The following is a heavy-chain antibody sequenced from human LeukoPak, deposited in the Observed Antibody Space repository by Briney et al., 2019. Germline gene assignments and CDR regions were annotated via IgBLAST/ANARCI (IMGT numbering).Heavy chain of an antibody. CDR3: AKDKLGGDIVVVPAAPTLDY. V-gene: IGHV3-23*01. Sequence: SGGSLRLSCAASGFTFSSYAMSWVRQAPGKGLEWVSGISGSGGRTYYADSVKGRFTISRDNSKNTLYLQMNSLRVEDTAVYYCAKDKLGGDIVVVPAAPTLDYWGQGTLVTASS. D-gene: IGHD2-2*01. J-gene: IGHJ4*02. CDR1: GFTFSSYA. CDR2: ISGSGGRT.